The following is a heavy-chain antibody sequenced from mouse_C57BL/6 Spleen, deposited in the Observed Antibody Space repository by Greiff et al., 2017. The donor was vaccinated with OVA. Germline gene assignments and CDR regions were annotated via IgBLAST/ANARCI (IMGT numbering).Heavy chain of an antibody. CDR1: GFSLSTFGMG. CDR3: ARMAAYDGYSPDYFDY. D-gene: IGHD2-3*01. Sequence: QVTLKASGPGILQPSQTLSLTCSFSGFSLSTFGMGVGWIRQPSGKGLEWLAHIWWADDKYYNPALKSRLTISKDTSKNQVFLKIANVDTADTATYYCARMAAYDGYSPDYFDYWGQGTTLTVSS. V-gene: IGHV8-8*01. CDR2: IWWADDK. J-gene: IGHJ2*01.